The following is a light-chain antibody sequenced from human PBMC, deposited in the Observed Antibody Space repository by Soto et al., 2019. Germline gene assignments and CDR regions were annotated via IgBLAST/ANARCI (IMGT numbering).Light chain of an antibody. CDR2: DAS. V-gene: IGKV3-15*01. CDR1: QSVTTN. Sequence: VMTQSPATLSVSPGERVTVSCMASQSVTTNLAWYQHKPGQSPRLLISDASTGASGIPPRFSGSGSGTEFTLTIDRLQSADFAVYYCQQYDRWPVTFGGETKVEIK. J-gene: IGKJ4*01. CDR3: QQYDRWPVT.